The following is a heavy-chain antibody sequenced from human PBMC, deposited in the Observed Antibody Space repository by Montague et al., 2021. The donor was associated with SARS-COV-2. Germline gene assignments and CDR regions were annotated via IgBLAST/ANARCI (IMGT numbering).Heavy chain of an antibody. CDR3: ARNRPFMLSASRWSSAFDP. D-gene: IGHD6-13*01. V-gene: IGHV3-30*01. CDR2: ISYDASNK. J-gene: IGHJ5*02. CDR1: GLSFNNYA. Sequence: SLRLSCAASGLSFNNYAMHWVRQAPGKGLEWVALISYDASNKYYEDSLQGRFTISRDNSKNTLYLQLNSLTSEDTAMYYCARNRPFMLSASRWSSAFDPWGQGTLVAVSS.